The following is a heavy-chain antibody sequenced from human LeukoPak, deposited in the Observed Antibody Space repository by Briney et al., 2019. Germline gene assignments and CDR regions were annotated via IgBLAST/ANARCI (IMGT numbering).Heavy chain of an antibody. Sequence: GGSQRLSCVASGFTFSNYAMSWVRQAPGKGLEWVSAISGSGGDTFYTDSVKGRFTISRDNSKNTLYLQMNSLRAEDTAVYYCAKEQRGYTGYAVGSWFDPWGQGTLVTVSS. CDR1: GFTFSNYA. CDR2: ISGSGGDT. V-gene: IGHV3-23*01. CDR3: AKEQRGYTGYAVGSWFDP. D-gene: IGHD5-12*01. J-gene: IGHJ5*02.